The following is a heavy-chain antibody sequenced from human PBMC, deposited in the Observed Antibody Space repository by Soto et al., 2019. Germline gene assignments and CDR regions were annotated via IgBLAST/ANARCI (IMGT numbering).Heavy chain of an antibody. CDR1: GGTFSSYT. V-gene: IGHV1-69*04. D-gene: IGHD6-19*01. J-gene: IGHJ3*02. Sequence: GASVKVSCKASGGTFSSYTISWVRQAPGQGLEWMGRIIPILSIANYAQKFQGRVTITADKSTSTAYMELSSLRSEDTAVYYCARDTSRSEQWLVHGAFDIWGQGTMVTVSS. CDR2: IIPILSIA. CDR3: ARDTSRSEQWLVHGAFDI.